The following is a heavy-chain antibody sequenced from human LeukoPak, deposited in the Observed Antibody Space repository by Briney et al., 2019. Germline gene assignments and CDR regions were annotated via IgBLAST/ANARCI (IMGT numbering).Heavy chain of an antibody. D-gene: IGHD2/OR15-2a*01. Sequence: GGSLRLSCAASGFTVSSYYMNWVRQAPGKGLEWVSVIYSAGNTYYADSVKGRFTISRDNSKNTLFLQMDSLGAEDTAVYYCARAREYLAVDLWGQGTQVTVSS. CDR3: ARAREYLAVDL. J-gene: IGHJ5*02. CDR2: IYSAGNT. V-gene: IGHV3-66*02. CDR1: GFTVSSYY.